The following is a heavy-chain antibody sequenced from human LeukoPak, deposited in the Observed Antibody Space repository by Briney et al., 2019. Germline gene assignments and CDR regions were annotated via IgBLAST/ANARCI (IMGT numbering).Heavy chain of an antibody. CDR1: GCTFTSYV. V-gene: IGHV1-18*01. CDR3: AFTGCSGGSCYDWFDP. D-gene: IGHD2-15*01. Sequence: GASVNVSCMASGCTFTSYVISWVRQAPAQGVEGMGWISAYNGNTNYAQKLQGRVTMTTDTYTSTAYMELRSLRSDDTAAYYCAFTGCSGGSCYDWFDPWGQGTLVTVSS. CDR2: ISAYNGNT. J-gene: IGHJ5*02.